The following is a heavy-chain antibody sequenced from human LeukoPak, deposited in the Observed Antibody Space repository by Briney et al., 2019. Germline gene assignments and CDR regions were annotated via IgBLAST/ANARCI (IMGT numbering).Heavy chain of an antibody. Sequence: GASVKVSCKASGYTFTSYGISWVRQAPGQGLEWMGWISAYNGNTNYAQKLQGRVTMTTDTSTSTAYMELRSLRSDDTAVYYCARVSIPRYFDWTHTDRDYYYMDVWGKGTTVTISS. D-gene: IGHD3-9*01. CDR1: GYTFTSYG. CDR3: ARVSIPRYFDWTHTDRDYYYMDV. J-gene: IGHJ6*03. V-gene: IGHV1-18*01. CDR2: ISAYNGNT.